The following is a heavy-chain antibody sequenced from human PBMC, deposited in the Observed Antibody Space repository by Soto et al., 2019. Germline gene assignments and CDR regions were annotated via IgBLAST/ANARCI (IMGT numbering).Heavy chain of an antibody. CDR1: GVNFNIYA. J-gene: IGHJ3*02. CDR3: SLTAWQPERPRPDGFDI. V-gene: IGHV1-69*01. D-gene: IGHD1-1*01. Sequence: QVQLLQSGAEVRKPGSSVKVSCKASGVNFNIYAITWVRQAPGQGLEWMGGIVPISGSTHYAQKFQDRVTITANETTSRAYMELSSLTFEDTAVYSCSLTAWQPERPRPDGFDIWGQGTRVTVSS. CDR2: IVPISGST.